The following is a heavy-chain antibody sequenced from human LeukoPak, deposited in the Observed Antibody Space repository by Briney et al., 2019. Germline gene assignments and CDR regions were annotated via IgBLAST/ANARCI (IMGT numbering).Heavy chain of an antibody. J-gene: IGHJ4*02. CDR3: ARGPGYYYDSSGYDY. V-gene: IGHV4-34*01. Sequence: PSETLSLTCAVYGGSFSGYYWSWIRQPPGKGLEWIGEINHSGSTNYNPSLKSRVTISVDTSKNQFSLKLSSVTAADTAAYYCARGPGYYYDSSGYDYWGQGTLVTVSS. D-gene: IGHD3-22*01. CDR1: GGSFSGYY. CDR2: INHSGST.